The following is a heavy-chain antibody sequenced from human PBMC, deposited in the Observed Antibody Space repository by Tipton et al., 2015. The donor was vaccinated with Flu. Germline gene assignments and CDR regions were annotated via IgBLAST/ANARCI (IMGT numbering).Heavy chain of an antibody. CDR2: VYYTGTT. V-gene: IGHV4-59*01. CDR1: GGSISSYY. Sequence: LRLSCTVSGGSISSYYWTWIRQTPGKGLEWMGYVYYTGTTTYNPSLKSRVTMALDTSKKQSSLTLNSVTAADTAVYYCARGGGSPSYWGQGTLVTVSS. CDR3: ARGGGSPSY. J-gene: IGHJ4*02. D-gene: IGHD2-15*01.